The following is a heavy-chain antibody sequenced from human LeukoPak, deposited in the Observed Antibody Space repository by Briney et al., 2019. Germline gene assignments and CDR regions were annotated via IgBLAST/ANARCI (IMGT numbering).Heavy chain of an antibody. CDR2: IRNDRIT. CDR3: TWMATIFTVDY. J-gene: IGHJ4*02. V-gene: IGHV3-15*01. D-gene: IGHD5-12*01. CDR1: GLTFSDAW. Sequence: GGSLRLSCVHSGLTFSDAWMSWVRQAPGKGLEWVGRIRNDRITDYAAPVQGRFSISRDNSKNTFYLQMNSLRTEDTGMYFCTWMATIFTVDYWGQGTLVTVSS.